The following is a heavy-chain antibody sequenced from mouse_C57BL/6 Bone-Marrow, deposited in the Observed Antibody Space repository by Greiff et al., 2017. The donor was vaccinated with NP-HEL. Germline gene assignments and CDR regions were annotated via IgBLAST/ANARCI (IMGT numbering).Heavy chain of an antibody. Sequence: EVQLVESGGDLVKPGGSLKLSCAASGFTFSSYGMSWVRQTPDKRLEWVATISSGGSYTYYPDSVKGRFTISRDNAKNTLYLQMSSLKSEDTAVYYCAGPVYYGSSYVRFAYWGQGTLVTVSA. D-gene: IGHD1-1*01. J-gene: IGHJ3*01. CDR3: AGPVYYGSSYVRFAY. CDR2: ISSGGSYT. V-gene: IGHV5-6*01. CDR1: GFTFSSYG.